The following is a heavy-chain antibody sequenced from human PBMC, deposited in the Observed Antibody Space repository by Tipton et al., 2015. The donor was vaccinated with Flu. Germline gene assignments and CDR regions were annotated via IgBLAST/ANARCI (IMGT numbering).Heavy chain of an antibody. Sequence: GSLRLSCAASGFTFSDYYMSWIRQAPGKGLEWVSYISSSGSTIYYADSVKGRFTISRDSAKNSLYLQMNSLRAEDTAVYYCARDITSTSNFDYWGQGTLVTVSS. CDR1: GFTFSDYY. D-gene: IGHD1-14*01. J-gene: IGHJ4*02. V-gene: IGHV3-11*04. CDR2: ISSSGSTI. CDR3: ARDITSTSNFDY.